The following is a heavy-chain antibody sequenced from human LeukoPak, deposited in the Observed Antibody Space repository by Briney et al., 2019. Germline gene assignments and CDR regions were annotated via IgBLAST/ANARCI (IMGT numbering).Heavy chain of an antibody. CDR1: GGTFSIYA. Sequence: SVTVSCKASGGTFSIYAISWVRQAPGQGLEWMGGIIPIFGTANYAQKFQGRVTITADESTSTAYMELSSLRSEDTAVYYCARVTGIAVAGILDYWGQGTLVTVSS. D-gene: IGHD6-19*01. V-gene: IGHV1-69*13. J-gene: IGHJ4*02. CDR2: IIPIFGTA. CDR3: ARVTGIAVAGILDY.